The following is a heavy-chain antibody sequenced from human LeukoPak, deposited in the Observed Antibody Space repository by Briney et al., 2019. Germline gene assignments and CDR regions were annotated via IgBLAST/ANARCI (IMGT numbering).Heavy chain of an antibody. J-gene: IGHJ4*02. V-gene: IGHV4-59*08. CDR3: ARGIAPAGY. Sequence: PSETLSLTCTVSGGSIRSFYWSWIRQPPGKGLEWVGYIYYSGSTNYNPALKSRVTISVDTSKNQFSLKLSSVTAADTAVYYCARGIAPAGYWGQGILVTVSS. CDR2: IYYSGST. CDR1: GGSIRSFY. D-gene: IGHD6-13*01.